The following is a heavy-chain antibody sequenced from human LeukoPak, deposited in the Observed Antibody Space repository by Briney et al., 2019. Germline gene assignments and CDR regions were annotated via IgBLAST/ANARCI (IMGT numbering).Heavy chain of an antibody. CDR1: GFTLTSHY. CDR2: IKPSGSRT. J-gene: IGHJ6*02. D-gene: IGHD4-17*01. Sequence: ASVKVSCKASGFTLTSHYMHWVRQAPGQGLEWMGTIKPSGSRTSYAEKFQGRVSMTRDTPTSTVYMELSSLRSEDTAVYYCARDGSDYGDPSFDYYHNGMDVWGQGTTVTVSS. CDR3: ARDGSDYGDPSFDYYHNGMDV. V-gene: IGHV1-46*01.